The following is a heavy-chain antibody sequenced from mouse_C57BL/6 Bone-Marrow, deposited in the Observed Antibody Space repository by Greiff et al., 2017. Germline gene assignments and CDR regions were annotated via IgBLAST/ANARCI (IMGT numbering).Heavy chain of an antibody. CDR3: ARGGLRSWFAY. CDR2: INPYNGDT. V-gene: IGHV1-20*01. D-gene: IGHD2-4*01. J-gene: IGHJ3*01. CDR1: GYSFTGYF. Sequence: EVQLQQSGPELVKPGDSVKISCKASGYSFTGYFMNWVMQSHGQSLEWIGRINPYNGDTFYNQKFKGKATLTVDKSSSTAHMELRSLTSEDSAVYYCARGGLRSWFAYWGQGTLVTVSA.